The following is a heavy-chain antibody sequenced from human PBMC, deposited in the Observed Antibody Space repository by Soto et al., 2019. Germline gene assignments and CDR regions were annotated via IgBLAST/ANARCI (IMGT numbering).Heavy chain of an antibody. J-gene: IGHJ4*02. CDR3: SRPEALSGITAY. CDR2: IRSKTNNYAT. Sequence: GGSLRLSCAASGFIFSGSAMHWVRQTSGKGLEWIGLIRSKTNNYATVYGASVRGRFTISRDDSKNTAYLQMNSLKTEDTAVYYCSRPEALSGITAYWGPGTLVTGSS. CDR1: GFIFSGSA. D-gene: IGHD1-20*01. V-gene: IGHV3-73*01.